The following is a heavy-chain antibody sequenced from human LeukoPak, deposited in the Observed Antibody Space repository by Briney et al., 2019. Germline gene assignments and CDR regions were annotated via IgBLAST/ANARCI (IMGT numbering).Heavy chain of an antibody. CDR2: IYDSGST. CDR1: GGSISSDY. Sequence: SETLSLTCTVSGGSISSDYWSWIRQPPGKGREWIGYIYDSGSTNYNPSPKSRVAISVDTSKNQFPLKLSSVTSAEPAVYYCGRHLRAAAGRTYYYYGMDVWGQGPRVPVSS. V-gene: IGHV4-59*08. J-gene: IGHJ6*02. CDR3: GRHLRAAAGRTYYYYGMDV. D-gene: IGHD6-13*01.